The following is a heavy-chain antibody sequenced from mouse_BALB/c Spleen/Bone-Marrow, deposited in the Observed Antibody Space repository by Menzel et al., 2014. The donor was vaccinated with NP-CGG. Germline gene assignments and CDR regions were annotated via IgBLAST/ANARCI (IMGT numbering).Heavy chain of an antibody. CDR1: GFSLTGYG. Sequence: VKLVESGPGLVAPSQSLSITCTVSGFSLTGYGVSWVRQPPGKGLEWLGMIWGDGSTDYNSALKSRLSINKDISKSQVFLKMNSLQTDDTARYYCARDSFLITRALDYWGQGTSVTVSS. J-gene: IGHJ4*01. CDR3: ARDSFLITRALDY. CDR2: IWGDGST. D-gene: IGHD2-4*01. V-gene: IGHV2-6-7*01.